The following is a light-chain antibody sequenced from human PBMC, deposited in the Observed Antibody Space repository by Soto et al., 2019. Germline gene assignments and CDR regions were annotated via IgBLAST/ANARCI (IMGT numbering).Light chain of an antibody. CDR3: QQYNDYSTWT. CDR2: DAS. Sequence: IQMTQSPSTLSASIGDRVTITCRASQSISRWVAWYQQTPGEAPKVLIWDASSLQRGVPSRFSGSGSGTEFTLTISSLQPDDFATYYCQQYNDYSTWTFGKGTKVDIK. V-gene: IGKV1-5*01. J-gene: IGKJ1*01. CDR1: QSISRW.